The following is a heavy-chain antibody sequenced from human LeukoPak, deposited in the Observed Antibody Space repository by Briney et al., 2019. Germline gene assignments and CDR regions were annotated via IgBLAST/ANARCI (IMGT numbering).Heavy chain of an antibody. D-gene: IGHD3-22*01. CDR3: AREPPYDSSGYYGDY. V-gene: IGHV3-48*01. CDR1: GFTFSSYS. Sequence: GGSLRLSCAASGFTFSSYSMNWVRQAPGKGLEWVSYISSSSSTIYYADSVKGRFTISRDNAKNSLYLQMNSLGAEDTAVYYCAREPPYDSSGYYGDYWGQGTLVTVSS. CDR2: ISSSSSTI. J-gene: IGHJ4*02.